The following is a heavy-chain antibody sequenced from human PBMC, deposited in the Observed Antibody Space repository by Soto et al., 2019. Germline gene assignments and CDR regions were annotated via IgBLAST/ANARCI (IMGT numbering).Heavy chain of an antibody. CDR3: ARMGLHLGKVSRNLFDP. J-gene: IGHJ5*02. CDR2: IYYSGST. CDR1: GGSISSGNYY. D-gene: IGHD3-16*01. Sequence: QVQLQESGPGLVKPSQTLSLTCTLSGGSISSGNYYWSWIRQHPGKGLEWIGYIYYSGSTHYNPSLNRRVTRRLDPSNNRFSLKLSSVTASDTAVDSCARMGLHLGKVSRNLFDPWGQGTLVSVSP. V-gene: IGHV4-31*03.